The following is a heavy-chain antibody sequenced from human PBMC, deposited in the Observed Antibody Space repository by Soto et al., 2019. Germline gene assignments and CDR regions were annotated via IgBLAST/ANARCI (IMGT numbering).Heavy chain of an antibody. CDR1: GFTFSIFG. J-gene: IGHJ4*02. D-gene: IGHD4-17*01. Sequence: ESGGGVVQPGRSLRLSCAASGFTFSIFGMHWVRQAPGKGLEWVAVISYDGSNKYYADSVKGRFTISRDNSKNTLYLQMNSLRAEDAALYLCAKDLYGGNTEIDYWGQGTLVTVSS. V-gene: IGHV3-30*18. CDR3: AKDLYGGNTEIDY. CDR2: ISYDGSNK.